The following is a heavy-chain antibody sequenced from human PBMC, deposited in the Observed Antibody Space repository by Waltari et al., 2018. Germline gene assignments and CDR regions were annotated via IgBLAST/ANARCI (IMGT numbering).Heavy chain of an antibody. CDR2: ISWNSGSI. CDR3: AKDRGFMVRGVRGGIDY. D-gene: IGHD3-10*01. J-gene: IGHJ4*02. Sequence: EVQLVESGGGLVQPGRSLRLSCAASGFTFDDYAMHWVRHAPGKGLEWVSGISWNSGSIGYADSVKGRFTISRDNAKNSLYLQMNSLRAEDTALYYCAKDRGFMVRGVRGGIDYWGQGTLVTVSS. V-gene: IGHV3-9*01. CDR1: GFTFDDYA.